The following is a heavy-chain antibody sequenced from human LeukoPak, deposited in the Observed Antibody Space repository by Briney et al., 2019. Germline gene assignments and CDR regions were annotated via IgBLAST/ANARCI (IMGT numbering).Heavy chain of an antibody. V-gene: IGHV3-7*03. CDR2: IKQDGSEK. J-gene: IGHJ6*04. D-gene: IGHD2-15*01. Sequence: GGSLRLSCAASGFTFSSYRMSWVRQAPGKGLEWVANIKQDGSEKYYVDSVKGRFTISRDNAKNSLYLQMNSLRAEDTAVYYCARYCSGGSCTYHYYGMDVWGKGTTVTVSS. CDR1: GFTFSSYR. CDR3: ARYCSGGSCTYHYYGMDV.